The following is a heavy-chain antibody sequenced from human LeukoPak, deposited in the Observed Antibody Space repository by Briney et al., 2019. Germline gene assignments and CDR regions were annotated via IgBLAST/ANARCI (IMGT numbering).Heavy chain of an antibody. J-gene: IGHJ5*02. D-gene: IGHD5-18*01. CDR1: GFTFSSYS. Sequence: GGSLRLSCTASGFTFSSYSINWVRQAPGKGLEWVSSISSTSYIYYADSVKGRFTISRDNAKNSVYLQMNSLRAEDTAVYYCARDTAMVKFDPWGQGTLVTVSS. CDR3: ARDTAMVKFDP. CDR2: ISSTSYI. V-gene: IGHV3-21*01.